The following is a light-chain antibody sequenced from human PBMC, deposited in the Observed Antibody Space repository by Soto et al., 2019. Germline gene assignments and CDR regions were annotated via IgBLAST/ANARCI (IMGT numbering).Light chain of an antibody. CDR1: SSNIGSNY. Sequence: QPVLTQPPSASGTPGQRVTISCSGSSSNIGSNYVYWYQQLPGTAPKLLIYRNNQRPSGVPDRFSGSKSGTSASLAISGLRSEDEADYYCAAWDDSLSGWVFGTGTQLTVL. J-gene: IGLJ1*01. V-gene: IGLV1-47*01. CDR2: RNN. CDR3: AAWDDSLSGWV.